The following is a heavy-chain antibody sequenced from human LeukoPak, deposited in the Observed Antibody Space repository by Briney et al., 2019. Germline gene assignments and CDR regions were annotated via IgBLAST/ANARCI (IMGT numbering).Heavy chain of an antibody. Sequence: SETLSLTCTVSGFSIRNYYWSWIRQPPGKGREWIGYIYYSGSTNYNPSLKSRVTISVDTSKSTLSLKLSSVTAADTAVNYCARPTSPIFGVVIGIGTHNWFDPWGQGTLVTVSS. CDR1: GFSIRNYY. J-gene: IGHJ5*02. V-gene: IGHV4-59*12. CDR3: ARPTSPIFGVVIGIGTHNWFDP. CDR2: IYYSGST. D-gene: IGHD3-3*01.